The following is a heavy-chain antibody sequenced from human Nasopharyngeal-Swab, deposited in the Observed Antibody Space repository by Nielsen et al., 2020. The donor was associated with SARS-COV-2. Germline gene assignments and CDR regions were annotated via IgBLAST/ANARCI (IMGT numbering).Heavy chain of an antibody. V-gene: IGHV3-7*01. CDR3: ARITGTSPFDY. J-gene: IGHJ4*02. CDR1: GFTFSSSW. D-gene: IGHD1-7*01. CDR2: INQDGSAQ. Sequence: GESLKISCAASGFTFSSSWMNWFRQAPEKGLEWVANINQDGSAQNYVDSVRGRLTISRDNTKNSLYLQMNSLRAEDTAVYYCARITGTSPFDYWGQGTLVTVSS.